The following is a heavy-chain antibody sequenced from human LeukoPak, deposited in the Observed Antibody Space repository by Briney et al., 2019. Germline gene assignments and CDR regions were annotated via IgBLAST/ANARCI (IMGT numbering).Heavy chain of an antibody. CDR2: IRGDGSVK. CDR3: GRSVAAPADY. CDR1: GFTLSNVW. Sequence: GGSLRLFCATSGFTLSNVWMSWVRQAPGKGLEWVGNIRGDGSVKFYLDSVKGRFTISRDNTNSVSLQMNNLKAEDTAVYYCGRSVAAPADYWGQGTLVIVSS. D-gene: IGHD6-6*01. V-gene: IGHV3-7*03. J-gene: IGHJ4*02.